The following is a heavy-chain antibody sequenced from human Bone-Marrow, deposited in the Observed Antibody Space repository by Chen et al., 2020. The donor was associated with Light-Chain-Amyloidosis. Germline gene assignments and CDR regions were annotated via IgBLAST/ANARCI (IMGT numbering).Heavy chain of an antibody. D-gene: IGHD5-12*01. J-gene: IGHJ4*02. CDR1: GYTFPNYW. Sequence: EVQLEQSGPEVKKPGESLKISCKGSGYTFPNYWIGWVRQMPGKGLEWMGVIYPDDSDARYSPSFEGQVTISADKSITTDYLQWRSLKASDTAMYYCARRRDGYNFDYWGQGTLVTVSS. CDR2: IYPDDSDA. V-gene: IGHV5-51*01. CDR3: ARRRDGYNFDY.